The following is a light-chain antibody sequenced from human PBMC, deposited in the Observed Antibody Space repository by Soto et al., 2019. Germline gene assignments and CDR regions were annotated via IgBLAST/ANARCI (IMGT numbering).Light chain of an antibody. Sequence: DIQMTQSPSTLSASVGDRVTITCRASQSISNWLAWYQQKPGKAPKLLIYKASTLQSGVPSRFSGSGSGADFTLTISSLQPDDFGTYYCQQYASYYTFGQGTKVEIK. CDR1: QSISNW. CDR3: QQYASYYT. CDR2: KAS. V-gene: IGKV1-5*03. J-gene: IGKJ2*01.